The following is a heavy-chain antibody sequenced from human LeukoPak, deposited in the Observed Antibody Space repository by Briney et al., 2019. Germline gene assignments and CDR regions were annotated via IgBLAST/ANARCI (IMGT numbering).Heavy chain of an antibody. CDR1: GFTFSSYG. Sequence: GGSLRLSCAASGFTFSSYGMHWVRQAPGKGLEWVAAIWYDGSNKYYADSVKGRFTISRDNSKNTLYLQMNSLRAEDTAVYYCARVYDYWGQGTLVTVSS. CDR3: ARVYDY. V-gene: IGHV3-33*01. J-gene: IGHJ4*02. CDR2: IWYDGSNK.